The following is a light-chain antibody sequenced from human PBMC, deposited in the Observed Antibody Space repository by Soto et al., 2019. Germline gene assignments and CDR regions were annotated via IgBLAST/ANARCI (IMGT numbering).Light chain of an antibody. CDR2: AAS. CDR1: QSISTW. V-gene: IGKV1-5*03. J-gene: IGKJ2*01. CDR3: QQYNDSFRYT. Sequence: DIQMTQSPSTLSASVGARVTITCRASQSISTWLAWYQQKPGTAPKLLIYAASTLETGVPSRFSGSRSGTEFTLTVSSLQPDDFATYYCQQYNDSFRYTFGQGTKLEIK.